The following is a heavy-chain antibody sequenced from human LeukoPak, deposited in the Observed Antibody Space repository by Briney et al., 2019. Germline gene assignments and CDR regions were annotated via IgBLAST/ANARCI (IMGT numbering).Heavy chain of an antibody. CDR1: GGSISGYY. CDR3: ARQQLSQLYYFDY. V-gene: IGHV4-59*01. D-gene: IGHD6-13*01. CDR2: IYYSGST. J-gene: IGHJ4*02. Sequence: SETLSLTCTVSGGSISGYYWSWIRQSPEKGLEWIGYIYYSGSTNYNPSLKSRVTISVDTSKNQFSLKLSSVTAADTAVYYCARQQLSQLYYFDYWGQGTLVTVSS.